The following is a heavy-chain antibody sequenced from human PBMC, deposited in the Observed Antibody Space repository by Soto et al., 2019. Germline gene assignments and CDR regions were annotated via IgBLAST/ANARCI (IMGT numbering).Heavy chain of an antibody. CDR1: GFTFSSYG. J-gene: IGHJ5*02. Sequence: GGSLRLSCAASGFTFSSYGMHWVRQAPGKGLEWVAVISYDGSNKYYADSVKGRFTISRDNSKNTLYLQMNSLRAEDTAVYYCAKDPGYCISTSCYNWFDPWGQGTLVTVSS. V-gene: IGHV3-30*18. CDR3: AKDPGYCISTSCYNWFDP. D-gene: IGHD2-2*01. CDR2: ISYDGSNK.